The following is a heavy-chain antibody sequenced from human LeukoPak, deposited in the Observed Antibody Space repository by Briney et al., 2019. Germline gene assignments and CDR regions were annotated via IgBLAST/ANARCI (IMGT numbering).Heavy chain of an antibody. CDR3: ASHLAGSGTFDY. V-gene: IGHV1-18*01. CDR2: LSAYDGVA. Sequence: ASVKVSRKASGYSFSRFGVSWLRQPPGQGLEWMGWLSAYDGVAKYAQKVQDRVTMTTDTSTNTAYIELRSLRSDDSAIYYCASHLAGSGTFDYWGHGALVTVSS. D-gene: IGHD1-26*01. J-gene: IGHJ4*01. CDR1: GYSFSRFG.